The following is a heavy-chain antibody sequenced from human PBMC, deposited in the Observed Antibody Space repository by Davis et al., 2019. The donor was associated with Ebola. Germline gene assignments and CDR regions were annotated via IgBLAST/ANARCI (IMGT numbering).Heavy chain of an antibody. V-gene: IGHV5-51*01. CDR3: ARPRGYCSDSSCYVDF. CDR2: IYPGDSDT. J-gene: IGHJ4*02. Sequence: GESLKISCKGSGYSFTSYWISWVRQMPGKGLEWMGTIYPGDSDTRYSPSFQGQVTISADKSISTAYLQWSSLKASDTAMYYCARPRGYCSDSSCYVDFWGQGTLVTVSS. D-gene: IGHD2-15*01. CDR1: GYSFTSYW.